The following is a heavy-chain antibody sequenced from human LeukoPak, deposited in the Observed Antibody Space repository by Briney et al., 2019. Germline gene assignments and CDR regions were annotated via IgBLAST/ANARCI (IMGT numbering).Heavy chain of an antibody. CDR1: GFTFSSYA. CDR3: AKDGSWGVRGFYY. J-gene: IGHJ4*02. Sequence: RGGSLRLSCAGSGFTFSSYAMSWVRQAPGKGLEWVSAISGSGGSTYYADSVKGRFTISRDNSKNTLYLQMNSLRAEDTAPYYCAKDGSWGVRGFYYWGQGTLVTVSS. D-gene: IGHD3-10*01. CDR2: ISGSGGST. V-gene: IGHV3-23*01.